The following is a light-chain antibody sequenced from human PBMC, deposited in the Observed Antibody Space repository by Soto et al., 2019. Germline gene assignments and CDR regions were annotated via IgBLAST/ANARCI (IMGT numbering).Light chain of an antibody. V-gene: IGKV3-15*01. J-gene: IGKJ1*01. CDR1: QGVGSN. CDR2: GAS. Sequence: EVVMTQSPDTLSVSPGERGTLSCRANQGVGSNLAWYQQKLGQAPRLLIYGASTRATGIPARFSGSGSGTEFTLTISSLQSEDFAIYYCQQYSTWPRTFXQGTKLDIK. CDR3: QQYSTWPRT.